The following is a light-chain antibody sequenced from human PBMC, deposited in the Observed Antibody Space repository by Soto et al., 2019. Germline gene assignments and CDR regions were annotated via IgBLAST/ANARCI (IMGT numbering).Light chain of an antibody. V-gene: IGKV3-20*01. Sequence: EIVLTQSAGTLSLSPGERATLSCRAIQSVSSSYLAWYQQKPGQAPRLLIYGASSRATGIPDRFSGSGSGKDFILTISRLEPEDFAVYYCQHYDNTPPSVTFGPGTKVDIK. J-gene: IGKJ3*01. CDR3: QHYDNTPPSVT. CDR2: GAS. CDR1: QSVSSSY.